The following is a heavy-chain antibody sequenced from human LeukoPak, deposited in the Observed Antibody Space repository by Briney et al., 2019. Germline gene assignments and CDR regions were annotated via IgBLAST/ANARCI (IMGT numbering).Heavy chain of an antibody. CDR1: GGSISSGGYS. J-gene: IGHJ5*02. V-gene: IGHV4-30-2*01. Sequence: SETLSLTCAVSGGSISSGGYSWSWIRQPPGKGLEWIGYIYHSGSTYYNPSLKSRVTISVDRSKNQFSLKLSSVTAADTAVYYCARGGSSFRGWFDPWGQGTLVTVSS. CDR3: ARGGSSFRGWFDP. CDR2: IYHSGST. D-gene: IGHD6-6*01.